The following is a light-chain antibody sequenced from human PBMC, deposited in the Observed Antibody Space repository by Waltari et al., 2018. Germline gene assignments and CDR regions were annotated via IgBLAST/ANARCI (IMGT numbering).Light chain of an antibody. Sequence: SYELTQPPSVSVSPGQTARITCFGDALPKKYAYWYQQKSGQAPVLVIYEDRKRPSGIPETFSGSSSGTMANLTISGAQVEDEADYYCCSTDSSGNHGVFGGGTKLTVL. V-gene: IGLV3-10*01. CDR1: ALPKKY. J-gene: IGLJ3*02. CDR3: CSTDSSGNHGV. CDR2: EDR.